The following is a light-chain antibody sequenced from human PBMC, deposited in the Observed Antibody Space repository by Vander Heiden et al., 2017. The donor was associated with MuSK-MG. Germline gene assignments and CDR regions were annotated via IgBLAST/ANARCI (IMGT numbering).Light chain of an antibody. Sequence: DIQMTQSPSSLSASVGDRVTITCRASQGISNYLAGYQQKPGKVPKLLIYAASNLQSGVKYRFSGSGSGTDFTRTSSSMQPEDVATYDGQSAGTFGQGTKVEIK. CDR1: QGISNY. CDR2: AAS. CDR3: QSAGT. J-gene: IGKJ1*01. V-gene: IGKV1-27*01.